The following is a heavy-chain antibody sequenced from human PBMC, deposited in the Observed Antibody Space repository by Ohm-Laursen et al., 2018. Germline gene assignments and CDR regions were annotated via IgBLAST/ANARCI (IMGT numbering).Heavy chain of an antibody. J-gene: IGHJ4*02. V-gene: IGHV3-7*01. CDR2: INQDGSLI. CDR3: ARDWSLYYFDY. CDR1: GLTFSNYW. D-gene: IGHD3-3*01. Sequence: SLRLSCTASGLTFSNYWMHWIRQAPGKGLEWVANINQDGSLIYYVDSVKGRFTISRDNAKNSLYLQMNSLRAEDTAVYYCARDWSLYYFDYWGQGTLVTVSS.